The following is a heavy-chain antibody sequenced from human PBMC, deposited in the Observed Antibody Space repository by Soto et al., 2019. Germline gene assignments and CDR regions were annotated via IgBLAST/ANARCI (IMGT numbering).Heavy chain of an antibody. Sequence: GGSLRLSCVVSGISFDDYAMHWVRQVPGKGLEWVSGINWDSGDIGYADSVKGRFTISRDNAKNSLYLQMNSLKTEDTALYYCAKDTAPGFYDANGHLDYWGQGTPVTVSS. J-gene: IGHJ4*02. CDR1: GISFDDYA. V-gene: IGHV3-9*01. CDR2: INWDSGDI. D-gene: IGHD2-8*01. CDR3: AKDTAPGFYDANGHLDY.